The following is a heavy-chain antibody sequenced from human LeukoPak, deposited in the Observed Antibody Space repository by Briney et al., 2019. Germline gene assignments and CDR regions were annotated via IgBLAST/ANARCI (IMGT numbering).Heavy chain of an antibody. Sequence: SETLSLTCAVYGGSFSGYYWSWIRQPPGKGLEWIGEINHSGSTNYNPSPKSRVTISVDTSKNQFSLKLSSVTAADTAVYYCARRRVVVVPAARRNWFDPWGQGALVTVSS. V-gene: IGHV4-34*01. CDR2: INHSGST. CDR1: GGSFSGYY. CDR3: ARRRVVVVPAARRNWFDP. J-gene: IGHJ5*02. D-gene: IGHD2-2*01.